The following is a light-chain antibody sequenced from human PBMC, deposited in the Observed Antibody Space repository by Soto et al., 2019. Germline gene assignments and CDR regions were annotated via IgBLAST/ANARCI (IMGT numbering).Light chain of an antibody. CDR1: SSNIGSNT. Sequence: QSVLTQPPSASGTPGQRVTISCSGSSSNIGSNTVKWYQQLPGTAPKLLIYSNNQRPSGVPDRFSGSKSGTSASLAISGLKSADEADYYCAAWDDSLGRPYVFGTGTKLTVL. CDR2: SNN. V-gene: IGLV1-44*01. CDR3: AAWDDSLGRPYV. J-gene: IGLJ1*01.